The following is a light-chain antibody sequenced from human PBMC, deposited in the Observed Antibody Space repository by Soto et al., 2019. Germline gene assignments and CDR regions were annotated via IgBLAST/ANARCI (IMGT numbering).Light chain of an antibody. V-gene: IGKV3-20*01. CDR1: QSVNSKY. CDR3: QHYGSSPGT. Sequence: EVVLTQSPGTLSLSPGERATLSCRAGQSVNSKYFAWYQQKPGQTPRLLISGTSSRATGVLDRFSGTGSGTDSTLTVSRLEPEDFAVYYCQHYGSSPGTFGQGTKVDIK. CDR2: GTS. J-gene: IGKJ1*01.